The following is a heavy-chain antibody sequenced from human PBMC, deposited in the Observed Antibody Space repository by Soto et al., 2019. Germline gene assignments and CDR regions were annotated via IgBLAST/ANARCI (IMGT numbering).Heavy chain of an antibody. CDR3: ARDGSYYYVGSGTHDGMDV. J-gene: IGHJ6*02. CDR1: GYTFTSYG. Sequence: ASVKVSCKASGYTFTSYGISWVRQAPGQGLEWMGWISAYNGNTNYAQKLQGRVTMTTDTSTSTAYMELRSLRSDDTAVYYCARDGSYYYVGSGTHDGMDVWGQGXTVTVSS. CDR2: ISAYNGNT. D-gene: IGHD3-10*02. V-gene: IGHV1-18*01.